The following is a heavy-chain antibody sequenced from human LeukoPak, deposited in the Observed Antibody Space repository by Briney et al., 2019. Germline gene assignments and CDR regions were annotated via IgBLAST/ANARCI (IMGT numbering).Heavy chain of an antibody. D-gene: IGHD2-21*01. CDR3: ARDLDTYVVLIAYDAFDI. CDR1: GFTFSNYW. CDR2: IKPDGSEK. V-gene: IGHV3-7*01. J-gene: IGHJ3*02. Sequence: GGSLRLSCKGSGFTFSNYWMTWVRQAPGKGLEWVANIKPDGSEKHYVDSVEGRFTISRDNAKNSLYLQMNSLRAEDTAVYYCARDLDTYVVLIAYDAFDIWGQGTMVTVSS.